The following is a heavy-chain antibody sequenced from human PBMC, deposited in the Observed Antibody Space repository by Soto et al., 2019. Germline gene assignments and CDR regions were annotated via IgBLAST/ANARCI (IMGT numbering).Heavy chain of an antibody. CDR1: GGSISSSNW. J-gene: IGHJ4*02. D-gene: IGHD4-17*01. Sequence: SETLSLTCAVSGGSISSSNWWSWVRQPPGKGLEWIGEIYHSGSTNYNPSLKSRVTISVDKSKNQSSLKLSSVTAADTAVYYCARDPGDDYGDYFDYWGQGTLVTVSS. V-gene: IGHV4-4*02. CDR3: ARDPGDDYGDYFDY. CDR2: IYHSGST.